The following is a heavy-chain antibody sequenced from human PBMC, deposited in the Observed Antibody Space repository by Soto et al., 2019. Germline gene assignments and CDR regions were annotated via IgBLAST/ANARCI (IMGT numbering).Heavy chain of an antibody. CDR1: GDSVSSGTYC. J-gene: IGHJ4*02. CDR2: IYYSGVT. Sequence: SETLSLTCTVSGDSVSSGTYCWSWVRQPPGKGLEWIAYIYYSGVTNYNPSLKSRVTMSIDTSRNQFSLNMTSVTAADTAVYYCVRTNSRGEWYEWYWGQGTLVTVSS. D-gene: IGHD3-22*01. CDR3: VRTNSRGEWYEWY. V-gene: IGHV4-61*01.